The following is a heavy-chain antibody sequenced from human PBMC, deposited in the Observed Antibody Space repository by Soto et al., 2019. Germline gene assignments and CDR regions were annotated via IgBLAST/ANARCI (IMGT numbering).Heavy chain of an antibody. CDR3: ARATMGTLDY. CDR2: INTDGTTT. Sequence: GGSLRLSCAVSGFTFNSYWMYWVRQTSGKGLVWASRINTDGTTTNYADSVKGRFTISRDNAKNTLYLQMNSLRAEDTAVYYCARATMGTLDYWGQGILVTVSS. CDR1: GFTFNSYW. D-gene: IGHD7-27*01. J-gene: IGHJ4*02. V-gene: IGHV3-74*01.